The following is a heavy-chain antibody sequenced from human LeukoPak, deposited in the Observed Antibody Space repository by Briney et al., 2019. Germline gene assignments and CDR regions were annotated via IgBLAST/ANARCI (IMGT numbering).Heavy chain of an antibody. CDR2: IIPIFGTA. V-gene: IGHV1-69*05. D-gene: IGHD3-22*01. CDR1: GYTLTAYY. Sequence: SVKVSCKASGYTLTAYYIHWVRQAPGQGLEWMGRIIPIFGTANYAQKFQGRVTITTDESTSTAYMELSSLRSEDTAVYYCARDLNYYYDSSGSFLNAFDIWGQGTMVTVSS. CDR3: ARDLNYYYDSSGSFLNAFDI. J-gene: IGHJ3*02.